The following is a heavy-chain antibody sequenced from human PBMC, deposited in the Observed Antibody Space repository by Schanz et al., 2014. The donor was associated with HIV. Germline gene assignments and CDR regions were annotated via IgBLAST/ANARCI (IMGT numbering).Heavy chain of an antibody. D-gene: IGHD2-15*01. CDR2: ISHSGIT. Sequence: QVQLQESGPGLVKPSQTLSLTCSVSGYSISRGGYYWSWIRQPPGKGLEWIGYISHSGITYYSPSLKSRVTISIGRSSNQFSLKLSSVTAADTAVYYCARVTVVEALYYFDYWGQGTLVTVSS. CDR1: GYSISRGGYY. J-gene: IGHJ4*02. V-gene: IGHV4-30-2*01. CDR3: ARVTVVEALYYFDY.